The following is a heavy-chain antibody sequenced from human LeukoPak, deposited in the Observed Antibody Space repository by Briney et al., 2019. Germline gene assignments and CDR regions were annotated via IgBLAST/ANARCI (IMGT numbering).Heavy chain of an antibody. CDR2: MNPNSGNT. CDR1: GYTFTSYD. Sequence: ASVKVSCMASGYTFTSYDINWVRQATGRGLEWMGWMNPNSGNTGYAQKFQGRVTMTRNTSISTAYMELSSLRSEDTAVYYCARAWFGAGGYYYYYMDVWGNGTTVTVSS. V-gene: IGHV1-8*01. D-gene: IGHD3-10*01. CDR3: ARAWFGAGGYYYYYMDV. J-gene: IGHJ6*03.